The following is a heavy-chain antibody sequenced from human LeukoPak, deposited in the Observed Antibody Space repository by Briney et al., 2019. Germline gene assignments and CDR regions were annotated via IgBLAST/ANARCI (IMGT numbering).Heavy chain of an antibody. V-gene: IGHV3-23*01. Sequence: GGSLRLSCAASGFTFSSYVMSWVRQAPGKGLEWVSGISGSGGSTYYADSVRGRFTISRDNSKNTLFLQMNSLRVEDTAVYYCARCLGGSGVDYWGQGTLVTVSS. CDR2: ISGSGGST. CDR1: GFTFSSYV. D-gene: IGHD2-15*01. J-gene: IGHJ4*02. CDR3: ARCLGGSGVDY.